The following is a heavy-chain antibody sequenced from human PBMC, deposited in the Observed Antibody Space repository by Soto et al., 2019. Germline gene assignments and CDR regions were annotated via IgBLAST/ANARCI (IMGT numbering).Heavy chain of an antibody. CDR2: IKQDGSEK. CDR1: GFTFSSYW. V-gene: IGHV3-7*01. J-gene: IGHJ4*02. Sequence: EVQLVESGGGLVQPGGSLRLSCAASGFTFSSYWMSWVRQAPGKGLEWVANIKQDGSEKYYVDSVKGRFTISRDNAKNSLYLQMNSLRAEDTAVYYCAREVDVVVAATRFDYWGQGTLVTVSS. CDR3: AREVDVVVAATRFDY. D-gene: IGHD2-15*01.